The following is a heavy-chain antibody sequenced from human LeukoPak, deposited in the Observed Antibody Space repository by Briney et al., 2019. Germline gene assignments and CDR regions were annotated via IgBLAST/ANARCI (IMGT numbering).Heavy chain of an antibody. CDR2: IYPGDSDT. CDR1: GYRFTSYW. CDR3: ARHFPPYCGGDCSYYFDY. V-gene: IGHV5-51*01. D-gene: IGHD2-21*02. Sequence: GESLKISFKGSGYRFTSYWIGWVRRMPGKGLEWMGIIYPGDSDTRYSPSFQGRVTISADKSISTPYLQWSSLKASDTAMYYCARHFPPYCGGDCSYYFDYWGQGTLVTVSS. J-gene: IGHJ4*02.